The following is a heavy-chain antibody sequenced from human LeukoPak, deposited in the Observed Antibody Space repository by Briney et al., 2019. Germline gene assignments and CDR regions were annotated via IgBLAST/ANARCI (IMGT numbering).Heavy chain of an antibody. CDR2: IYWNDDK. J-gene: IGHJ1*01. Sequence: SGPTLVKPTPTLTLTCTFSRFSLSTSGVGVGWIRQPPGKALEWLALIYWNDDKRYSPSLKGRLTITKDTSKNQVVVTMTKMDPTDTATYYCAHTPPEYFQHWGQGTLVTVSS. CDR1: RFSLSTSGVG. V-gene: IGHV2-5*01. CDR3: AHTPPEYFQH.